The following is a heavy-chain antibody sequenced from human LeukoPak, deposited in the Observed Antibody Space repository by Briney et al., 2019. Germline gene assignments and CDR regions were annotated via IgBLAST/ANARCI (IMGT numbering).Heavy chain of an antibody. CDR3: ARVSQFPGISSDY. Sequence: GGSLRLSCAASGFIFSSHWMHWVRQAPGKGLVWVSRIKGRSTASRDNAENTLYLQMNSLRAEDTAVYYCARVSQFPGISSDYWGQGSLVTVSS. D-gene: IGHD2-21*01. J-gene: IGHJ4*02. V-gene: IGHV3-74*01. CDR2: I. CDR1: GFIFSSHW.